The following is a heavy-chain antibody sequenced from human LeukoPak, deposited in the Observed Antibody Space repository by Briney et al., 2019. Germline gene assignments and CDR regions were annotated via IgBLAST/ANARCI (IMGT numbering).Heavy chain of an antibody. D-gene: IGHD2-21*01. CDR3: ARPESCYDAFDI. J-gene: IGHJ3*02. CDR2: IYPGDSDT. V-gene: IGHV5-51*01. Sequence: GGSLKISCKGSGSRFTSYWIGWVRQMPGKGLEWMGIIYPGDSDTRYSPSFQGQVTISADKCISTTSQQWSNLQAAHPSSYSYARPESCYDAFDIWGQGTMVTVSS. CDR1: GSRFTSYW.